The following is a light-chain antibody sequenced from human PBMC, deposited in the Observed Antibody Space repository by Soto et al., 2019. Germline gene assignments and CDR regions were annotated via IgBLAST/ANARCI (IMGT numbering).Light chain of an antibody. CDR1: QSISTN. CDR2: AAS. J-gene: IGKJ2*01. CDR3: QQSYSTLYT. Sequence: DIQMTQSPSSLSASVGDRVTITCRASQSISTNLSWYHQKPGKAPKLLIHAASSLQSGVPSRFSGSGSGTDFTLTISSLQPEDFAVYYCQQSYSTLYTFGQGTNLEIK. V-gene: IGKV1-39*01.